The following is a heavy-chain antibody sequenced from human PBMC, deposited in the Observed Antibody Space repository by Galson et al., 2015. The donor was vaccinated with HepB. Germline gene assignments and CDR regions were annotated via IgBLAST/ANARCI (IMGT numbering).Heavy chain of an antibody. CDR1: GGTFSSYA. Sequence: SVKVSCKASGGTFSSYAISWVRQAPGQGLEWMGGIIPIFGTANYAQKFQGRVTITADESTSTAYMELSSLRSEDTAVYYCARVVVPAAKAKYYYYYMDVWGKGTTVTVSS. J-gene: IGHJ6*03. CDR3: ARVVVPAAKAKYYYYYMDV. V-gene: IGHV1-69*13. D-gene: IGHD2-2*01. CDR2: IIPIFGTA.